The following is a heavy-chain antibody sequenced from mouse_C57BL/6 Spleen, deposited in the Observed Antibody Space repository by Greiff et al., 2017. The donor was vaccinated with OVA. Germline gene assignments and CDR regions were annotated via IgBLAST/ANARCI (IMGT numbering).Heavy chain of an antibody. CDR2: ITPNNGGT. CDR3: ARNLITTVVAPYYAMDY. CDR1: GYTFTDYN. D-gene: IGHD1-1*01. V-gene: IGHV1-18*01. Sequence: VQLQQSGPELVKPGASVKIPCKASGYTFTDYNMDWVKQSHGKSLEWIGDITPNNGGTIYNQKFKGKATLTVDKSSSTAYMELRSLTSEDTAVYYCARNLITTVVAPYYAMDYWGQGTSVTVSS. J-gene: IGHJ4*01.